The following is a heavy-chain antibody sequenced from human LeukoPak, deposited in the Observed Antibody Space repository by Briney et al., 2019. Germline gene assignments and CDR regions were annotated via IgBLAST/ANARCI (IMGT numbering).Heavy chain of an antibody. Sequence: ASVKVSCKASGYTFTSYYIHWVRQAPGQGLEWMGIINPSGGNTNYAQKFRGRVTMTRDTSTSTVYMELSSLRPEDTAVYYCARAVYYDATPFDYWGQGTLVTVSS. CDR2: INPSGGNT. D-gene: IGHD3-16*01. V-gene: IGHV1-46*01. CDR1: GYTFTSYY. CDR3: ARAVYYDATPFDY. J-gene: IGHJ4*02.